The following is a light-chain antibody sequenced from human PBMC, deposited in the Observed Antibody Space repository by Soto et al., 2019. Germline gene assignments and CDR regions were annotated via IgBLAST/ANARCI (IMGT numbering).Light chain of an antibody. J-gene: IGKJ1*01. CDR3: QQYNSYSRT. Sequence: DIQMTQSPSTLSASVGDRVTITCRASQSISSWLAWYQQKPGKAPNLLIYKASSLESGVPSRFSGSGSGTDFTITISSLQPDDFATYYCQQYNSYSRTFGQGTKVEIK. V-gene: IGKV1-5*03. CDR2: KAS. CDR1: QSISSW.